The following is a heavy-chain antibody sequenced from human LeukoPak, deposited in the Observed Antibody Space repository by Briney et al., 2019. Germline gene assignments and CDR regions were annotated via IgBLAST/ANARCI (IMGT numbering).Heavy chain of an antibody. CDR2: FDPDDGET. Sequence: ASVKVSCKVSGYTLTELPMHWVRQAPGKGLEWMEGFDPDDGETVYAQMFQGRVTMTEDTSSDTASMELSGLRSEDTAVYYRATGTSGSYYVGIVRPIDYWGQGTLVTVSS. D-gene: IGHD1-26*01. J-gene: IGHJ4*02. CDR1: GYTLTELP. CDR3: ATGTSGSYYVGIVRPIDY. V-gene: IGHV1-24*01.